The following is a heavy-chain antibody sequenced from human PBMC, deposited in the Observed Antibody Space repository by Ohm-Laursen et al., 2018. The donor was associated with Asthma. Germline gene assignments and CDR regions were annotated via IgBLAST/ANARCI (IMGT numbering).Heavy chain of an antibody. CDR3: ARDLTAVAGLYYYYGMDV. CDR2: IWYDGSNK. CDR1: GFTFSSYG. Sequence: SLRLSCAASGFTFSSYGMHWVRQAPGKGLEWVAVIWYDGSNKYYADSVKGRLTISRDNSKNTLYLQMNSLRAEDTAVYYCARDLTAVAGLYYYYGMDVWGQGTTVTVSS. V-gene: IGHV3-33*01. J-gene: IGHJ6*02. D-gene: IGHD6-19*01.